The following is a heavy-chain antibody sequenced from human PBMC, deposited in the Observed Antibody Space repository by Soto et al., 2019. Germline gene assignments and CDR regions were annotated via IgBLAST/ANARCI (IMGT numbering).Heavy chain of an antibody. Sequence: EVQLVESGGGLVKPGGSLRLSCAASGFTFSSYSMTWVRQAPGKGLEWVSSISSSSTYIHYGDSVKGRFTISRDNAKNSLKLQMNSLRAEDTAVYFCARDPNYYASGSGVDYWGQGILVTVSS. CDR1: GFTFSSYS. CDR3: ARDPNYYASGSGVDY. V-gene: IGHV3-21*01. CDR2: ISSSSTYI. D-gene: IGHD3-10*01. J-gene: IGHJ4*02.